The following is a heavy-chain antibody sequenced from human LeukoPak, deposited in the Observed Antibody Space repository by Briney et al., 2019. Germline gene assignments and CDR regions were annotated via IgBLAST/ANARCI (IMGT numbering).Heavy chain of an antibody. D-gene: IGHD6-13*01. CDR3: ARLIRIPNIAAAGDFDY. Sequence: SETLSLTCTVSGGSISSTNYYWGWIRQPPGRGLEWIGSVYYSGSTYSNPSLKSRVTVSVDTSKNQFSLKLSSVTAADTAVYYCARLIRIPNIAAAGDFDYWGQGTLVTVSS. V-gene: IGHV4-39*01. CDR1: GGSISSTNYY. CDR2: VYYSGST. J-gene: IGHJ4*02.